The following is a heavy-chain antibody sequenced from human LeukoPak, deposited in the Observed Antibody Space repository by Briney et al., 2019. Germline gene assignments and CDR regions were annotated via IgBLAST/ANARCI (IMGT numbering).Heavy chain of an antibody. CDR2: IRDKTNGYTT. CDR3: ARRGPDRALDY. CDR1: GFRFSDYS. D-gene: IGHD3-16*01. V-gene: IGHV3-72*01. J-gene: IGHJ4*02. Sequence: RSGGSLRLSCGGSGFRFSDYSMGWVRQAPGKGPEWVARIRDKTNGYTTEYAAAVLNRSIITRNNSKNSLFIKLNSQKTEDTAVYYCARRGPDRALDYWGQGTMVTVSS.